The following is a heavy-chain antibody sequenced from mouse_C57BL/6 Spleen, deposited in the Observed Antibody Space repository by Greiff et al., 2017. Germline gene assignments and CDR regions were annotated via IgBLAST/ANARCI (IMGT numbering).Heavy chain of an antibody. Sequence: QVQLQQSGAELVKPGASVKISCKASGYAFSSYWMNWVKQRPGKGLEWIGQIYPGDGDTNYNGKFKGKATLTAAKSSSTAYMQLSSLTSEDSAVYFCARWGYYGNYFDYWGQGTTLTVSS. CDR1: GYAFSSYW. D-gene: IGHD1-1*01. J-gene: IGHJ2*01. CDR2: IYPGDGDT. CDR3: ARWGYYGNYFDY. V-gene: IGHV1-80*01.